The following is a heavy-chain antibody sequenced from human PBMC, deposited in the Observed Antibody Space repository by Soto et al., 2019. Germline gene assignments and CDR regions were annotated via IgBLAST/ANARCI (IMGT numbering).Heavy chain of an antibody. J-gene: IGHJ6*03. CDR3: ARYYDFWSGSTNYYMDV. Sequence: QVQLVQSGAEVKKPGASVKVSCKASGYTFTSYDINWVRQATGHGLEWMGWMNPNSGNTGDAQKFQGSVTMTRNTSTSTAYMELSSLRSEDTAVYYCARYYDFWSGSTNYYMDVWGKGTTVTVSS. CDR1: GYTFTSYD. D-gene: IGHD3-3*01. V-gene: IGHV1-8*01. CDR2: MNPNSGNT.